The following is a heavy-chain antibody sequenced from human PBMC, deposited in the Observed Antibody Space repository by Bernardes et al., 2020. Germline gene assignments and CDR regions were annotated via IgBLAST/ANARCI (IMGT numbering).Heavy chain of an antibody. CDR3: ATAKGRINYYSDYYYYGMDV. CDR1: GYTLTELS. D-gene: IGHD1-26*01. J-gene: IGHJ6*02. Sequence: ASVKVSCKVSGYTLTELSMHWVRQAPGKGLEWMGGFDPEDGETIYAQRFQGRVTMTEDTSTDTAYMELSSLRSEDTAVYYCATAKGRINYYSDYYYYGMDVWGQGTTVTVSS. V-gene: IGHV1-24*01. CDR2: FDPEDGET.